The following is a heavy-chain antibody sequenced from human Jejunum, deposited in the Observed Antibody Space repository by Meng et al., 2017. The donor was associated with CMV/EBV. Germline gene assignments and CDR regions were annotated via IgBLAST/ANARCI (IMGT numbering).Heavy chain of an antibody. V-gene: IGHV1-69-2*01. D-gene: IGHD1-14*01. Sequence: MVSGYTFTDYYIHWVQQAPGKGLEWMGLVDPKDGETIYAEKSQGRVSISADTSTDTIYMELSSLRSEDTAVYFCALGLYTTSWFFDLWGRGTLVTVSS. CDR2: VDPKDGET. CDR3: ALGLYTTSWFFDL. J-gene: IGHJ2*01. CDR1: GYTFTDYY.